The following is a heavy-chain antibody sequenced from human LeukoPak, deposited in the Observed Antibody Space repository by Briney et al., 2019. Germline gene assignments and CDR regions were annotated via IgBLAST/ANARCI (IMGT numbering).Heavy chain of an antibody. Sequence: PGGSLRLSCAASGFTFSSASMNWVRQAPGQGLEWVAYISRGSGTISYADSVKGRFTISRDNAKSSLYLQMNSLRNEDTAVYYCARAFGAFDYWGQGTLVTVSS. CDR2: ISRGSGTI. V-gene: IGHV3-48*02. CDR3: ARAFGAFDY. D-gene: IGHD3-10*01. J-gene: IGHJ4*02. CDR1: GFTFSSAS.